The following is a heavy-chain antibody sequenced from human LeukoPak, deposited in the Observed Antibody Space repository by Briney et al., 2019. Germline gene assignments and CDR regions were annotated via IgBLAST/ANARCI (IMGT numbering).Heavy chain of an antibody. V-gene: IGHV3-30*04. CDR3: ARVLPGQGYCTNGVCQRLDY. J-gene: IGHJ4*02. Sequence: GGSLRLSCAASGFTFSSYAMHWVRQAPGKGLEWVAVISYDGSNKYYADSVKGRFTISRDNSKNTLYLQMNSLRAEDTAVYYCARVLPGQGYCTNGVCQRLDYWGQGTLVTVSS. D-gene: IGHD2-8*01. CDR1: GFTFSSYA. CDR2: ISYDGSNK.